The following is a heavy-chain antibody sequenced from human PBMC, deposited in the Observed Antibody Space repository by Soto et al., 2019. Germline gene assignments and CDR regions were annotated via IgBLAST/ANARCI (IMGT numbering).Heavy chain of an antibody. CDR3: AQVGATGTY. J-gene: IGHJ4*02. CDR2: IIPIIGST. CDR1: GGTYSNYA. V-gene: IGHV1-69*01. D-gene: IGHD1-26*01. Sequence: QLVQSGAEVKKLGASVKVSCKASGGTYSNYAISWVRQAPGQGLEWMGAIIPIIGSTDNAQKFQGRVSLTADESTSTVYMVLGSLTSEDTAVYYCAQVGATGTYWGQGPLVTVSS.